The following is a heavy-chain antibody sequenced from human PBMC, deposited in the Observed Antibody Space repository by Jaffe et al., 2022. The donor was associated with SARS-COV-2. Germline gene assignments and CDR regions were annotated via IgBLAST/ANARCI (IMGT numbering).Heavy chain of an antibody. V-gene: IGHV3-30*18. D-gene: IGHD2-15*01. J-gene: IGHJ6*02. Sequence: QVQLVESGGGVVQPGRSLRLSCAASGFTFSSYGMHWVRQAPGKGLEWVAVISYDGSNKYYADSVKGRFTISRDNSKNTLYLQMNSLRAEDTAVYYCAKEFVSEVVVAATPYYGMDVWGQGTTVTVSS. CDR2: ISYDGSNK. CDR1: GFTFSSYG. CDR3: AKEFVSEVVVAATPYYGMDV.